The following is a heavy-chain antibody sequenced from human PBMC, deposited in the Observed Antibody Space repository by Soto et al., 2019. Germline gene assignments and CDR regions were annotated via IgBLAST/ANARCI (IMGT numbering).Heavy chain of an antibody. V-gene: IGHV4-4*07. Sequence: SETLSLTCTVSGASISGYYWSWIRKSAGKGLEWIGRIYATGTTDYNPSLKSRVMMSVDTSKKQFSLKLRSVTAADTAVYYCVRDGTQTFRDWFDPWGQGTSVTVSS. CDR1: GASISGYY. D-gene: IGHD1-1*01. CDR2: IYATGTT. CDR3: VRDGTQTFRDWFDP. J-gene: IGHJ5*02.